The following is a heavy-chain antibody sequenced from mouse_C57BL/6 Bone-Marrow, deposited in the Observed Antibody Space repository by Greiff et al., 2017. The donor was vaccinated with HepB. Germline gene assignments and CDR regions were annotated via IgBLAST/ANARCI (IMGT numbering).Heavy chain of an antibody. Sequence: EVHLVESGGGLVKPGGSLKLSCAASGFTFSDYGMHWVRQAPEKGLEWVAYISSGSSTIYYADTVKGRFTISRDNAKNTLFLQMTSLRSEDTAMYYCARSDSSGYPAMDYWGQGTSVTVSS. CDR1: GFTFSDYG. D-gene: IGHD3-2*02. J-gene: IGHJ4*01. CDR2: ISSGSSTI. V-gene: IGHV5-17*01. CDR3: ARSDSSGYPAMDY.